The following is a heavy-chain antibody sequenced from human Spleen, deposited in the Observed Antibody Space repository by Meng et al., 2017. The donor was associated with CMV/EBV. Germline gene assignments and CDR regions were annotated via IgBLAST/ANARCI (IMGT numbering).Heavy chain of an antibody. CDR1: GFTFDDYA. J-gene: IGHJ4*02. V-gene: IGHV3-9*01. CDR2: ISWNSGSI. Sequence: GGSLRLSCAASGFTFDDYAMHWVRQAPGKGLEWVSGISWNSGSIGYADSVKGRFTISRDNSKNTLYLQMNSLRAEDTAVYYCAKRGEYSYGPYYFDYWGQGTLVTVSS. D-gene: IGHD5-18*01. CDR3: AKRGEYSYGPYYFDY.